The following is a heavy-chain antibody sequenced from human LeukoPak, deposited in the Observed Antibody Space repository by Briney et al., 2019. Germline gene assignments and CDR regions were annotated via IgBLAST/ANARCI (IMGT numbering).Heavy chain of an antibody. D-gene: IGHD6-19*01. CDR1: GGSISSSSYY. CDR3: ARRSSIAVAGTRYYYYGMDV. Sequence: SETLSLTCTVSGGSISSSSYYWGWIRQPPGKGLEWIGSIYYSGSTYYNPSLKSRVTISVDTSKNQFSLKLSSVTAADTAVYYCARRSSIAVAGTRYYYYGMDVRGQGTTVTVSS. V-gene: IGHV4-39*01. CDR2: IYYSGST. J-gene: IGHJ6*02.